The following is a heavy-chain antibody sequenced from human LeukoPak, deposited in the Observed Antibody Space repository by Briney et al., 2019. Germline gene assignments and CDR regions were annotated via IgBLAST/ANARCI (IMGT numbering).Heavy chain of an antibody. CDR1: GYTFTGYY. CDR3: ASPTVVTAPDAFDI. CDR2: INPNSGGT. Sequence: ASVKVSCKASGYTFTGYYMHWVRQAPGQGLEWMGWINPNSGGTNYAQKFQGRVTMTRDTSISTAYMELSRLRSDDTAVYYCASPTVVTAPDAFDIWGQGTMVTVSS. V-gene: IGHV1-2*02. D-gene: IGHD4-23*01. J-gene: IGHJ3*02.